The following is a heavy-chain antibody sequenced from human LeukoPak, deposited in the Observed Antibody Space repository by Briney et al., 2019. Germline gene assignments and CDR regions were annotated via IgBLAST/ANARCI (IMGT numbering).Heavy chain of an antibody. CDR2: INPSGGST. CDR3: ARGGGIAAAGNNWFDP. J-gene: IGHJ5*02. D-gene: IGHD6-13*01. CDR1: GYTFSNYA. Sequence: ASVKVSCKASGYTFSNYAMNWVRQAPGQGLEWMGIINPSGGSTSYAQKFQGRVTMTRDMSTSTVYMELSSLRSEGTAVYYCARGGGIAAAGNNWFDPWGQGTLVTVSS. V-gene: IGHV1-46*01.